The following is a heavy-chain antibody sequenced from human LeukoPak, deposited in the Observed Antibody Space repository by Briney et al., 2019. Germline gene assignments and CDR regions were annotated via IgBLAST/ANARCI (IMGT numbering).Heavy chain of an antibody. CDR3: ARDRWGLNSRDIVVVPAAIFLFDP. J-gene: IGHJ5*02. D-gene: IGHD2-2*01. Sequence: PGGSLRLSCAASGFTFSSYAMHWVRQAPGKGLEWVAVISYDGSNKYYADSVKGRFTISRDNSKNTLYLQMNSLRAEDTAVYYCARDRWGLNSRDIVVVPAAIFLFDPWGQGTLVTVSS. CDR2: ISYDGSNK. V-gene: IGHV3-30*04. CDR1: GFTFSSYA.